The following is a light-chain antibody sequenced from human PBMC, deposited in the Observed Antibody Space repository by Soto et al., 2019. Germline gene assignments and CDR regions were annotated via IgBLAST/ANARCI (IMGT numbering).Light chain of an antibody. CDR3: QQSGSSLT. J-gene: IGKJ4*01. V-gene: IGKV1-5*03. CDR2: KAS. CDR1: QSISSW. Sequence: RMTQSPSTLSASVGDRVTITCRASQSISSWLAWYQQKPGKAPKLLIYKASSLESGVPSRFSGSGSGTDFTLTISRLEPEDFAVYYCQQSGSSLTFGGGSMVDVK.